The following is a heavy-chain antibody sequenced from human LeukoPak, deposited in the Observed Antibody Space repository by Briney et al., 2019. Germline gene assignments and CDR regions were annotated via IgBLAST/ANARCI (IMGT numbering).Heavy chain of an antibody. CDR1: GFTFSSYS. J-gene: IGHJ3*02. V-gene: IGHV3-48*02. CDR3: ARGGYGANDDAFDI. D-gene: IGHD4-23*01. CDR2: ISSSTNTI. Sequence: GGYLRLSCAASGFTFSSYSMNWVRQAPGKGLEWASYISSSTNTIYYADSVKGRFTISRDNAKNSLFLQMNSLRDEDTAVYYCARGGYGANDDAFDIWGQGTMVTVSS.